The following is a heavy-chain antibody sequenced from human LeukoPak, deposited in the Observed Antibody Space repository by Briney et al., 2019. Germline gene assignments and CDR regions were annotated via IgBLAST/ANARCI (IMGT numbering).Heavy chain of an antibody. J-gene: IGHJ6*03. CDR3: ARTEIAARIRDYYYYMDV. CDR1: GYTFTSYG. Sequence: ASVTVSCKASGYTFTSYGISWVRQAPGQGLEWMGWISAYNGNTNYAQKLQGRVTMTTDTSTSTAYMELRSLRSDDTAVYYCARTEIAARIRDYYYYMDVWGKGTTVTVSS. CDR2: ISAYNGNT. V-gene: IGHV1-18*01. D-gene: IGHD6-6*01.